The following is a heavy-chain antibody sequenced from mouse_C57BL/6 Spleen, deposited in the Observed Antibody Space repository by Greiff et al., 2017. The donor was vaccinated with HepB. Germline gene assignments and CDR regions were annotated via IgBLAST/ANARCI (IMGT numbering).Heavy chain of an antibody. Sequence: QVQLQQSGPELVKPGASVKISCKASGYAFSSSWMNWVKQRPGKGLEWIGRIYPGDGDTNYNGKLKGKATLTADKSASTAYMQLSSLTSEDSAVYFCARAAKLGDDYWGQGTTLTVSS. CDR3: ARAAKLGDDY. CDR1: GYAFSSSW. CDR2: IYPGDGDT. J-gene: IGHJ2*01. V-gene: IGHV1-82*01. D-gene: IGHD4-1*01.